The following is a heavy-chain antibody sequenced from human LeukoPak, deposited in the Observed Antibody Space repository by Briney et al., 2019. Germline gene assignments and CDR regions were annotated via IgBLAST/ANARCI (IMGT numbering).Heavy chain of an antibody. Sequence: GGSLRLSCAASGFTFSSYWMSWVRQAPGKGLEWVANIKQGGSEKYYVDSVKGRFTISRDNAKNSLYLQMNSLRAEDTAVYYCAREGSSGWYSYYYYYMDVWGKGTTVTVSS. CDR1: GFTFSSYW. J-gene: IGHJ6*03. D-gene: IGHD6-19*01. CDR3: AREGSSGWYSYYYYYMDV. CDR2: IKQGGSEK. V-gene: IGHV3-7*01.